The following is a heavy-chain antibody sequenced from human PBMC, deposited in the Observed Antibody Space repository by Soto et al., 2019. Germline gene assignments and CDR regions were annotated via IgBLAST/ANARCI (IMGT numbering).Heavy chain of an antibody. Sequence: PSETLSLTCTVSGGSISSSSYYWGWIRQPPGKGLEWIGSIYYSGSTYYNPSLKSRVTISVDTSKNQFSLKLSSVTAADTAVYYCARLDTGYSSSWQLNWFDPWGQGTPVTVSS. CDR1: GGSISSSSYY. CDR2: IYYSGST. D-gene: IGHD6-13*01. CDR3: ARLDTGYSSSWQLNWFDP. J-gene: IGHJ5*02. V-gene: IGHV4-39*01.